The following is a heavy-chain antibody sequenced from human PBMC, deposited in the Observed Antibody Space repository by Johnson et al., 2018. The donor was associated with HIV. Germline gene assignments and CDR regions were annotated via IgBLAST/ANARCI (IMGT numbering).Heavy chain of an antibody. J-gene: IGHJ3*02. Sequence: QVQLVESGGDVVQPGGSLRLSCAASGFTFNNYGMHWVRQAPGKGLGWVAFIRYDGSNKYSVDSVKGRFTISRDNSKNTLYLQMNSLRAEDTAVYYCARDFIAPELGDAFDIWGQGTMVTVSS. CDR1: GFTFNNYG. CDR2: IRYDGSNK. CDR3: ARDFIAPELGDAFDI. V-gene: IGHV3-30*02. D-gene: IGHD6-25*01.